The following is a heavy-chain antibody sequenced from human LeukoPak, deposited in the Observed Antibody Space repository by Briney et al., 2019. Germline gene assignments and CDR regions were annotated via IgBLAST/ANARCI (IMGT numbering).Heavy chain of an antibody. J-gene: IGHJ4*02. D-gene: IGHD5-12*01. CDR3: ARWGYSGYDAVDY. Sequence: PSETLSLTCAVYGGSFSGYYWSWIRQPPRKGLEWIGEINHSGSTNYNPSLKSRVTISVDTSKNQFSLKLSSVTAADTAVYYCARWGYSGYDAVDYWGQGTLVTVSS. CDR1: GGSFSGYY. CDR2: INHSGST. V-gene: IGHV4-34*01.